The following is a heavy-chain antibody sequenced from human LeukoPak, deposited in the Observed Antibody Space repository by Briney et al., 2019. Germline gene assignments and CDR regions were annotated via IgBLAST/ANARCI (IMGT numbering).Heavy chain of an antibody. CDR2: IRSKANNYAI. J-gene: IGHJ4*02. CDR1: GFSFSSYG. Sequence: GGSLRLSCAASGFSFSSYGMHWVRQASGKGLEWVGRIRSKANNYAITYDPSVRGRFTISRDDSKNTAYLQMNSLKTEDTAVYYCTRVHTGYWGQGTLVTVSS. CDR3: TRVHTGY. D-gene: IGHD4-17*01. V-gene: IGHV3-73*01.